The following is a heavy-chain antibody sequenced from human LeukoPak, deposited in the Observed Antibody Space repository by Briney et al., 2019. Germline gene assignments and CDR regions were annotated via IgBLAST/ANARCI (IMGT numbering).Heavy chain of an antibody. CDR2: IKQDGSEK. D-gene: IGHD5-12*01. CDR1: GFTFSSYW. J-gene: IGHJ4*02. CDR3: ARVGATIEYFDY. Sequence: GGSLRLSCAASGFTFSSYWMSWVRQAPGKGLERVANIKQDGSEKYYVGSVKGRFTIFRDNTKNSLYLQMNSLRAEDTAVYYCARVGATIEYFDYWGQGSLVTVSS. V-gene: IGHV3-7*01.